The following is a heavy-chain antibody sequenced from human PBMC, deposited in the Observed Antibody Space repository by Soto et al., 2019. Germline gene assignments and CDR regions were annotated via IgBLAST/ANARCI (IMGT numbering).Heavy chain of an antibody. CDR1: GYSFTSYW. CDR2: IYPGDSDT. D-gene: IGHD2-15*01. Sequence: GESLKISCKGSGYSFTSYWIGWVRQMPGKGLEWMGIIYPGDSDTRYSPSFQGQVTISADKSISTAYLQWSSLKASDTAMYYCARAAARWGYCSGGSCYSDYYYYGMDVWGQGTTVTVSS. J-gene: IGHJ6*02. CDR3: ARAAARWGYCSGGSCYSDYYYYGMDV. V-gene: IGHV5-51*01.